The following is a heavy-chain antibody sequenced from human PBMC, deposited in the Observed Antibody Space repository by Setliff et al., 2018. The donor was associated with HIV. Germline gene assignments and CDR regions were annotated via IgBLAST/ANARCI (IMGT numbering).Heavy chain of an antibody. J-gene: IGHJ2*01. D-gene: IGHD3-22*01. CDR1: GDSISSYY. CDR2: IYTSGST. CDR3: ARSSYYVSSGYYYPRGYFDL. V-gene: IGHV4-4*09. Sequence: PSETLSLTCTVSGDSISSYYWSWIRQPPGKGLEWIGYIYTSGSTNYNPSLKSRVTISVDTYKNQFSLKLSSVTAADTAVYYCARSSYYVSSGYYYPRGYFDLWGRGTLVTVSS.